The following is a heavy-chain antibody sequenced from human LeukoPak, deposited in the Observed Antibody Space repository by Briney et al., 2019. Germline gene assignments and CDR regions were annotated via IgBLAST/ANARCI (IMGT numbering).Heavy chain of an antibody. D-gene: IGHD3-10*01. J-gene: IGHJ4*02. CDR3: ARERDEFITIPDY. CDR1: GFTFSSYS. V-gene: IGHV3-53*01. Sequence: HPGGSLRLSCAASGFTFSSYSMNWVRQAPGKGLEWVSVIYSGGSTYYADSVKGRFTISRDNSKNTLYLQMNSLRAEDTAVYYCARERDEFITIPDYWGQGTLVTVSS. CDR2: IYSGGST.